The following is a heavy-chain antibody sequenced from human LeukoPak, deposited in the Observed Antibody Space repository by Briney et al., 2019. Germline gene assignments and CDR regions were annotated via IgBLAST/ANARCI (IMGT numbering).Heavy chain of an antibody. J-gene: IGHJ4*02. CDR3: ARADYDILTGCDY. Sequence: GGSLTLSCAASGFTFSSYSMNWVRQAPGKGLEWVSSISSSSSYKYYADSVKGRFTTSRDNAKNSLYLQMNSLRAEDTAVYYCARADYDILTGCDYWGQGTLVTVSS. D-gene: IGHD3-9*01. CDR2: ISSSSSYK. CDR1: GFTFSSYS. V-gene: IGHV3-21*01.